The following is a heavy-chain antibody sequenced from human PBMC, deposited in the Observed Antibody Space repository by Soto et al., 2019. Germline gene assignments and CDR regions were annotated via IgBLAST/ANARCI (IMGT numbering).Heavy chain of an antibody. CDR2: INPDGSMT. D-gene: IGHD3-22*01. CDR1: GFTFSSYW. J-gene: IGHJ4*02. CDR3: ASPWFN. V-gene: IGHV3-74*01. Sequence: EVQLVESGGGLVQPGGSLRLSCVASGFTFSSYWMHWVRQAPGKGLVGVSRINPDGSMTNYADSVKGRFTISRDNAKNTLYPQMNSLRSEDTAVYYCASPWFNWGQGTLVTVSS.